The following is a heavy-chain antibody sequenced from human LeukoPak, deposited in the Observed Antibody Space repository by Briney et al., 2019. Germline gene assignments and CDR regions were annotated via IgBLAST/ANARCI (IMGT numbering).Heavy chain of an antibody. V-gene: IGHV4-39*01. Sequence: SETLSLTCTVSVGSITTTNYSWAWLRQPPGRGLEWIGSMYHSGITYYHPSLKSRVTMSVNTSKDQFSLKLISVTAADTAVYYCARQDYSSPEGWFDPWGHGTMVTVSS. J-gene: IGHJ5*02. CDR1: VGSITTTNYS. CDR2: MYHSGIT. D-gene: IGHD6-13*01. CDR3: ARQDYSSPEGWFDP.